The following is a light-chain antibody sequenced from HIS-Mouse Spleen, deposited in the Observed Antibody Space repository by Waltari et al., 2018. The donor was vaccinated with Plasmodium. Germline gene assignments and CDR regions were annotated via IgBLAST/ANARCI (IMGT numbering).Light chain of an antibody. Sequence: EIVLTQSPGTLSLSPGERATLSCRASQSVSSSYLAWYQQKPGQAPRLLNYGASSRATGIPDRVSGSGSGTDFTLTLSRLEPEDFAVYYCQQYGSSGTFGQGTKVEIK. CDR1: QSVSSSY. CDR2: GAS. J-gene: IGKJ1*01. CDR3: QQYGSSGT. V-gene: IGKV3-20*01.